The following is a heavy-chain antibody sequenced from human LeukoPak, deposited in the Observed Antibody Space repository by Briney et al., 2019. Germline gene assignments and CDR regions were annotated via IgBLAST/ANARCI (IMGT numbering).Heavy chain of an antibody. J-gene: IGHJ4*02. CDR3: ARAGYYDFWSGYYFDY. D-gene: IGHD3-3*01. Sequence: PSETLSLTCSFSIVPIKNYYWNWIRQSPGKGLQWIGYIYYTGSTDYNFSLKSRVTISLDTSENQFSLSLSSVTAADTAVYYCARAGYYDFWSGYYFDYWGQGTLVTVSS. CDR1: IVPIKNYY. CDR2: IYYTGST. V-gene: IGHV4-59*01.